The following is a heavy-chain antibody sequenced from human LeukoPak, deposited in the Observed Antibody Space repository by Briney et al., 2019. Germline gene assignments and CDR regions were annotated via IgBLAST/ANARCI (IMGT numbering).Heavy chain of an antibody. CDR1: GFTFTGHT. V-gene: IGHV3-23*01. Sequence: GGSLRLSCAASGFTFTGHTMTWLRQAPGKGLEWVSIIGGRDDRTYYAASVKGRFTISRDNSKNILYLQMNSLRAEDTAVYYCAKDPNPFYDFWSGYKWGQGTLVTVSS. CDR2: IGGRDDRT. J-gene: IGHJ4*02. D-gene: IGHD3-3*01. CDR3: AKDPNPFYDFWSGYK.